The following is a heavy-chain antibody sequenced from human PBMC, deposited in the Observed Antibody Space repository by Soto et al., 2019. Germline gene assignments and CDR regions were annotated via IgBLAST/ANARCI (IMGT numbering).Heavy chain of an antibody. D-gene: IGHD5-18*01. V-gene: IGHV4-30-2*01. CDR3: ASSYGGGYSYGVYYYYGMDV. CDR2: IYHSGST. J-gene: IGHJ6*02. CDR1: GGSISSGGYS. Sequence: SETLSLTCAVSGGSISSGGYSWSWIRQPPGKGLEWIGYIYHSGSTCYNPSLKSRVTISVHRSKNQFSLKLSSVTAADTAVYYCASSYGGGYSYGVYYYYGMDVWGQGTTVTVSS.